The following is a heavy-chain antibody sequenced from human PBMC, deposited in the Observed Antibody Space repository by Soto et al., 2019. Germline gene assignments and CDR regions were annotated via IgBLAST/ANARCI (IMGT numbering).Heavy chain of an antibody. V-gene: IGHV5-10-1*01. J-gene: IGHJ4*02. CDR1: GYSFTSYW. CDR2: IDPSDSYN. CDR3: ERNAEGSVPFNY. D-gene: IGHD2-15*01. Sequence: PGESLKISCKGSGYSFTSYWISWVRQMPGKGLEWMGRIDPSDSYNNYSPSFQGHVTISADKSISTAYLQWSSLKASDTAMYYCERNAEGSVPFNYWGQGTLVTVSS.